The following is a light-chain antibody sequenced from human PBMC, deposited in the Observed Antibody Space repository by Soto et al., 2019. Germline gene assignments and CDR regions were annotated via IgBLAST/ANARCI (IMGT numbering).Light chain of an antibody. Sequence: EIVLTQSPGTLSLSSVERATLSCMASQSVSSSYLAWYQQKPGQAPRLLIYGASSRATGIPDRFSGTGSETDFTLTISRLEPEDFAVYYCQQYDNSPITFGQGTRLEIK. V-gene: IGKV3-20*01. CDR3: QQYDNSPIT. CDR2: GAS. J-gene: IGKJ5*01. CDR1: QSVSSSY.